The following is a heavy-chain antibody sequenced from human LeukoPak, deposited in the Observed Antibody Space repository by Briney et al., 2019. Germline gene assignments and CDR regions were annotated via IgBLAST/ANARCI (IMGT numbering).Heavy chain of an antibody. CDR2: ISWNSGSI. CDR1: GFTFDDYA. J-gene: IGHJ5*02. CDR3: AKDQAARRISWFDP. Sequence: GGSLRLSCAASGFTFDDYAMHWVRQAPGKGLEWVSGISWNSGSIGYADSVKGRFTISRDNAKNTLYLQMNSLRAEDTAVYYCAKDQAARRISWFDPWGQGTLVTASS. V-gene: IGHV3-9*01. D-gene: IGHD6-6*01.